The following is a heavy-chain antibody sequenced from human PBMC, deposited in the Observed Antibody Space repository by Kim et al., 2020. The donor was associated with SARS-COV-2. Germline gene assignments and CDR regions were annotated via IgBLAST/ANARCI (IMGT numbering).Heavy chain of an antibody. J-gene: IGHJ4*02. V-gene: IGHV3-11*06. D-gene: IGHD1-1*01. Sequence: NYQDSEKVRFTIARDDAKNSLSLEMNSLREEDTAVYYCSRIHIWKPGCFDYWGQGNLVTVSS. CDR3: SRIHIWKPGCFDY.